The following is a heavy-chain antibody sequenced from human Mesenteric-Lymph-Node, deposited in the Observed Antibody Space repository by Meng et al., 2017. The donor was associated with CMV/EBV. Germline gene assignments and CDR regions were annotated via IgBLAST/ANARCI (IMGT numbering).Heavy chain of an antibody. J-gene: IGHJ4*02. CDR2: INPNSGGT. V-gene: IGHV1-2*04. CDR1: YSFPGYY. CDR3: ARDRDYYGSGSYSLIDH. Sequence: YSFPGYYIHWVRQAPGQGLEWMGWINPNSGGTNYAQKFQGWVTMTRDTSISTAYMELSRLRSDDTAVYYCARDRDYYGSGSYSLIDHWGQGTLVTVSS. D-gene: IGHD3-10*01.